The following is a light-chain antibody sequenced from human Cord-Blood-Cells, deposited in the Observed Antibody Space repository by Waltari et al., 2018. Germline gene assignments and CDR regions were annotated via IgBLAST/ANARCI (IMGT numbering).Light chain of an antibody. CDR3: MQALQTSWT. J-gene: IGKJ1*01. V-gene: IGKV2-28*01. CDR1: QSLLHSNGYNY. Sequence: DIVMTQSPLSLPVTPGEPASISCRSSQSLLHSNGYNYLDWYLQKPGQSPQLLIYLGSNRASGVPDRFSDSGSGTDFTLKISRVGAEDVGVYYCMQALQTSWTFGQGTKVEIK. CDR2: LGS.